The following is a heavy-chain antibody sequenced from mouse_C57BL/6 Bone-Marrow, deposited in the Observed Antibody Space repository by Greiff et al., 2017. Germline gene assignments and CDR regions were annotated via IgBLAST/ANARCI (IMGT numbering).Heavy chain of an antibody. CDR1: GYTFTDYY. J-gene: IGHJ2*01. CDR2: INPYNGGT. Sequence: EVQLQQSGPVLVKPGASVKMSCKASGYTFTDYYMNWVKQSHGKSLEWIGVINPYNGGTSYNQKFKGKATLTVDKSSSTAYMELNSLTSEDAAVYYCAPYDGKDFDYWGQGTTLTVSS. CDR3: APYDGKDFDY. D-gene: IGHD2-12*01. V-gene: IGHV1-19*01.